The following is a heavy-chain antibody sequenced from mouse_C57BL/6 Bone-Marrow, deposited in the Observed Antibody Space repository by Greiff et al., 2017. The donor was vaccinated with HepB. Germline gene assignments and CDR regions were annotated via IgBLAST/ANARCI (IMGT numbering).Heavy chain of an antibody. Sequence: EVQVVESGGGLVKPGGSLKLSCAASGFTFSSYAMSWVRQTPEKRLEWVATISDGGSYTYYPDNVKGRFTISRDNAKNNLYLQMSHLKSEDTAMYYCARDSLSWADGYAWFAYWGQGTLVTVSA. J-gene: IGHJ3*01. V-gene: IGHV5-4*01. CDR1: GFTFSSYA. CDR3: ARDSLSWADGYAWFAY. CDR2: ISDGGSYT. D-gene: IGHD2-2*01.